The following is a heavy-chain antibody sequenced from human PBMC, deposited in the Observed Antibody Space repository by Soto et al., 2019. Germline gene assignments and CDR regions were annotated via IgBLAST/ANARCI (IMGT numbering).Heavy chain of an antibody. CDR2: IWYDGSNK. V-gene: IGHV3-33*01. J-gene: IGHJ3*02. CDR3: ARARSTSAFDI. Sequence: QVQLVESGGGVVQPGRSLRLSCAASGFTFSSYCMHWVRQAPGKGLEWVAVIWYDGSNKYYADSVKGRFTISRDKSKNTLYLQMNSLRAEDTAVYYCARARSTSAFDIWGQGTMVTVS. CDR1: GFTFSSYC.